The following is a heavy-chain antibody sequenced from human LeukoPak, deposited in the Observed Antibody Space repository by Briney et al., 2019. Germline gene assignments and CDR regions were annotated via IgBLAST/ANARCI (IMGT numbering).Heavy chain of an antibody. Sequence: GGSLRLSCAASGFTFSDYYMSWIRQAPGKGLEWVSYISSSGSTIYYADSVKGRFTISRDNAKNSLYLQMNSLRAEDTAVYYCAKGSIAAAGTPTFDYWGQGTLVTVSS. J-gene: IGHJ4*02. CDR3: AKGSIAAAGTPTFDY. CDR2: ISSSGSTI. CDR1: GFTFSDYY. D-gene: IGHD6-13*01. V-gene: IGHV3-11*01.